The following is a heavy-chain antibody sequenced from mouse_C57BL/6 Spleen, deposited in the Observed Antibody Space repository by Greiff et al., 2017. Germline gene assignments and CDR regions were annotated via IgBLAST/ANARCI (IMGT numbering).Heavy chain of an antibody. CDR2: IYPNSGGT. J-gene: IGHJ2*01. Sequence: VQLQQPGAELVKPGASVKLSCKASGYTFTSYWMHWVKQRPGRGLEWIGRIYPNSGGTKYNEKFKSKATLTVDKPSSTAYMQLSGLTSEDSAVYYCEREGNWDYFDYWGQGTTLTVSS. CDR3: EREGNWDYFDY. CDR1: GYTFTSYW. D-gene: IGHD4-1*02. V-gene: IGHV1-72*01.